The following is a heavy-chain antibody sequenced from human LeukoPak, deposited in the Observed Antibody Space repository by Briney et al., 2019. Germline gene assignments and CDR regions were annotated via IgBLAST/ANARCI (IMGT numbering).Heavy chain of an antibody. J-gene: IGHJ4*02. CDR3: ARWDSESSGYYSGYFDY. Sequence: SETLSLTCAVYGVSFSGYYWSWIRQPSGKGLEWIGEINNSGSTKYNPSLKSRVTISVDTSRNQFSLKLSSVTAADTAVYYCARWDSESSGYYSGYFDYWGQGTLVTVSS. CDR2: INNSGST. CDR1: GVSFSGYY. D-gene: IGHD3-22*01. V-gene: IGHV4-34*01.